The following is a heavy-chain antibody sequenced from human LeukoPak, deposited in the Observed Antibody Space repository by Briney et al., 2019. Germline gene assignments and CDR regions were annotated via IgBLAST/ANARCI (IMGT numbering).Heavy chain of an antibody. D-gene: IGHD4-23*01. V-gene: IGHV3-48*01. J-gene: IGHJ4*02. CDR3: AKDQVYGGNSGPLDY. Sequence: GGSLRLSCAASGFTFSSYNMNWVRQAPGKGLEWVSYISFGSSTIYYADSVKGRFAISRDNAKNSLYLQMNSLRAEDTAVYYCAKDQVYGGNSGPLDYWGQGTLVTVSS. CDR2: ISFGSSTI. CDR1: GFTFSSYN.